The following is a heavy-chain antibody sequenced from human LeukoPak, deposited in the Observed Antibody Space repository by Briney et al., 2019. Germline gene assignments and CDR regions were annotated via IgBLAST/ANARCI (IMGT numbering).Heavy chain of an antibody. J-gene: IGHJ4*02. Sequence: SVKVSCKASGYTFTSYGISWVRQAPGQGLEWMGGIIPIFGTANYAQKFQGRVTITADKSTSTAYMELSSLRSEDTAVYYCARLDDSSGYYPIDYWGQGTLVTVSS. CDR2: IIPIFGTA. CDR3: ARLDDSSGYYPIDY. CDR1: GYTFTSYG. D-gene: IGHD3-22*01. V-gene: IGHV1-69*06.